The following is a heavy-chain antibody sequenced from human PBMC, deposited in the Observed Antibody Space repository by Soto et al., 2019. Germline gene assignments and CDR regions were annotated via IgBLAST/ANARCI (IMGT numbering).Heavy chain of an antibody. CDR3: ARDGRTSWYSYDYHGMDV. CDR2: INQDGSEK. V-gene: IGHV3-7*05. J-gene: IGHJ6*02. Sequence: EVQLVESGGGLVQPGGSLRLSCGASGFTFRTYWLSWVRQAPGKGLEWVANINQDGSEKNYVDSVKGRFTISRDNAKNSLYLQMSSLRAEDTALYYCARDGRTSWYSYDYHGMDVWGQGTTVTVSS. CDR1: GFTFRTYW. D-gene: IGHD5-18*01.